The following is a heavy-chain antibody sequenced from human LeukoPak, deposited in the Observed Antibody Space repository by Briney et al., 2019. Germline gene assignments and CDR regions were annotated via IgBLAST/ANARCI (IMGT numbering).Heavy chain of an antibody. J-gene: IGHJ5*02. Sequence: SETLSLTCTVSAYSISNGFVWGWIRQPPGKGLEWIASIYHSGTTYYNPSLKSRVTMSVDTSKNQFSLRLSSVTAADTAVYYCTRLSHVAGVPKVSWFDPWGQGTLVTVSS. D-gene: IGHD3-10*01. CDR3: TRLSHVAGVPKVSWFDP. V-gene: IGHV4-38-2*02. CDR1: AYSISNGFV. CDR2: IYHSGTT.